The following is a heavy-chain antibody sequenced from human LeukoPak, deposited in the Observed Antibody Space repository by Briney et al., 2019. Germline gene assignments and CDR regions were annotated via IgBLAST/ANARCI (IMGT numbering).Heavy chain of an antibody. J-gene: IGHJ4*02. V-gene: IGHV1-69*13. Sequence: SVKVSCKASGYTFTSYGISWVRQAPGQGLEWMGGIIPIFGTANYAQKFQGRVTITADESTSTAYMELSSLRSEDTAVYYCARSRGSCYSCGDYWGQGTLVTVSS. CDR2: IIPIFGTA. D-gene: IGHD2-15*01. CDR1: GYTFTSYG. CDR3: ARSRGSCYSCGDY.